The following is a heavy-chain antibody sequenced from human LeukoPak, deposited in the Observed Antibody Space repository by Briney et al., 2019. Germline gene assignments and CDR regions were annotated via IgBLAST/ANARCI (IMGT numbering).Heavy chain of an antibody. J-gene: IGHJ4*02. Sequence: SVKVSCKASGGTFSSYTISWVRQAPGQGLEWMGRIIPILGMANYAQKFQGRVTITADKSTSTAYMELSSLRSEDTAVYYCARGLLSGSLDFDYWGQGTLVTVSS. CDR1: GGTFSSYT. CDR3: ARGLLSGSLDFDY. V-gene: IGHV1-69*02. D-gene: IGHD1-26*01. CDR2: IIPILGMA.